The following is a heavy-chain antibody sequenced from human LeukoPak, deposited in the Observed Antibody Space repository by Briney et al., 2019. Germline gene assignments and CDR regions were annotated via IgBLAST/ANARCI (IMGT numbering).Heavy chain of an antibody. CDR1: GYTFTSYG. V-gene: IGHV1-18*01. CDR2: ISAYNGNT. Sequence: GASVKVSCKASGYTFTSYGISWVRQAPGQGLEWMGWISAYNGNTNYAQKLQGRVTMTTDTSTSTAYMELRSLRSDDTAVYYCAIIYYDSSGYYHGASEPNWGQGTLVTVSS. D-gene: IGHD3-22*01. CDR3: AIIYYDSSGYYHGASEPN. J-gene: IGHJ4*02.